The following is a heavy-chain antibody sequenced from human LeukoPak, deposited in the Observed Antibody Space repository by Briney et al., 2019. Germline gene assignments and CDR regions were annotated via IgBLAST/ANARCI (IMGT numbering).Heavy chain of an antibody. D-gene: IGHD3-10*02. CDR2: ISGSGDST. J-gene: IGHJ4*02. CDR1: GFTFSSYA. V-gene: IGHV3-23*01. CDR3: MFGWVTGPY. Sequence: GGSLRLSCAASGFTFSSYAMSWVRQAPGKGLEWVSGISGSGDSTYYADSVKGRFTISRDNSKNTLYLQMNSLRAEDTAVYYCMFGWVTGPYWGQGTLVTVSS.